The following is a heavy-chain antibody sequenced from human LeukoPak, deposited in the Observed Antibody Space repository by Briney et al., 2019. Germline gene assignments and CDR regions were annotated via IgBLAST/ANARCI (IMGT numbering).Heavy chain of an antibody. Sequence: VASVKVSCKASGYTFTSYYMHWVRQAPGQGLEWMGIINPSGGSTSYAQKFQGRVTMTRDTSTSTVYMGLSSLRSEDTAVYYCARQGYCSSTSCYADYYYYGMDVWGQGTTVTVSS. J-gene: IGHJ6*02. CDR2: INPSGGST. CDR1: GYTFTSYY. CDR3: ARQGYCSSTSCYADYYYYGMDV. D-gene: IGHD2-2*01. V-gene: IGHV1-46*01.